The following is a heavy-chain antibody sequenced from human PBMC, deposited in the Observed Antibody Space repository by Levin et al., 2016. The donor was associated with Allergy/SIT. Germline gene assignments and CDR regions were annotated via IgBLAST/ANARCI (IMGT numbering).Heavy chain of an antibody. D-gene: IGHD3-22*01. CDR1: GYTFTGYY. CDR3: AKNRGYDSSGYYDY. CDR2: INPKSGGT. J-gene: IGHJ4*02. Sequence: ASVKVSCKASGYTFTGYYMHWVRQAPGQGLEWMGWINPKSGGTNYVQKFQGRVTMTRDTSVSTAYMELSRLRSDDTAVYYCAKNRGYDSSGYYDYWGQGTLVTVS. V-gene: IGHV1-2*02.